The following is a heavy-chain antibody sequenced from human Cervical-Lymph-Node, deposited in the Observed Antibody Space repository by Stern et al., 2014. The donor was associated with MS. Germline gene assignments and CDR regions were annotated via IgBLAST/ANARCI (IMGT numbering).Heavy chain of an antibody. D-gene: IGHD5-18*01. CDR1: GFTFSSYG. Sequence: VQLVESGGGVVQPGRSLRLSCAASGFTFSSYGMHLVRQAPGKGLEWVAVISYDVSKKYYAESVKGRVTISRDNSKNTLYLQMNSLGAEDTAVYYCAREYSYGHVDYWGQGSLVTVSS. J-gene: IGHJ4*02. V-gene: IGHV3-33*05. CDR2: ISYDVSKK. CDR3: AREYSYGHVDY.